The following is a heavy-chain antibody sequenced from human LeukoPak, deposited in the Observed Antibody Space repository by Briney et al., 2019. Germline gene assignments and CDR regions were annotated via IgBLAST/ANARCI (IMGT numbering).Heavy chain of an antibody. J-gene: IGHJ6*03. V-gene: IGHV3-15*01. D-gene: IGHD6-13*01. CDR1: GLTFSNAW. Sequence: PGGSLRLSCAASGLTFSNAWMSWVRQAPGKGLEWVGRIRSKTDGGTTDYAAPVKGRFTISRDDSKNTLYLQMNSLKTEDTAVYYCTTDRGKQLPTYYYYYYYMDVWGKGTTVTISS. CDR3: TTDRGKQLPTYYYYYYYMDV. CDR2: IRSKTDGGTT.